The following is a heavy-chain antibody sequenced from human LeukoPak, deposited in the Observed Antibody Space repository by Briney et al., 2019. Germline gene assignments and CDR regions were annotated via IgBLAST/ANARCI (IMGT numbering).Heavy chain of an antibody. V-gene: IGHV4-38-2*02. D-gene: IGHD1-26*01. CDR3: ARRDSGSYYGLDY. J-gene: IGHJ4*02. Sequence: SETLSLTCTVSGYSISSGYYWGWIRQPPGQGLEWIGSIYHSGSTYYNPSLKSRVTISVDTSKNQFSLKLSSVTAADTAVYYCARRDSGSYYGLDYWGQGTLVTVSS. CDR2: IYHSGST. CDR1: GYSISSGYY.